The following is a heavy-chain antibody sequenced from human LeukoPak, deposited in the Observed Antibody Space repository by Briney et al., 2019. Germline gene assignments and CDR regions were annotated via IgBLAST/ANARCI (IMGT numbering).Heavy chain of an antibody. CDR2: VGRSGVDT. Sequence: PGGSLRLSCVASGFTFSSYAVSWFRQAPGQGLEWVSTVGRSGVDTYYADSVRGRFTISKDSSKNTLQMNSLSAEDTAIDYCVKHSGGGYGNSDSWGQGILVTVSS. CDR3: VKHSGGGYGNSDS. V-gene: IGHV3-23*01. CDR1: GFTFSSYA. J-gene: IGHJ4*02. D-gene: IGHD3-16*01.